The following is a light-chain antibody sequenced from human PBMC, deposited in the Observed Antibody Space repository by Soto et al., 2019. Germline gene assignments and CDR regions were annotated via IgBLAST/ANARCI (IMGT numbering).Light chain of an antibody. J-gene: IGKJ3*01. CDR1: QDISNY. V-gene: IGKV1-33*01. Sequence: DIQMTQSPSSLSASVEDRVTITCQASQDISNYLNWYQQKPGKAPKLLIYDASNLETGVPSRFSGSGSGTYFTFTISSLQPEDIATYYCQQYDNLPLTFGHGTKVDVK. CDR3: QQYDNLPLT. CDR2: DAS.